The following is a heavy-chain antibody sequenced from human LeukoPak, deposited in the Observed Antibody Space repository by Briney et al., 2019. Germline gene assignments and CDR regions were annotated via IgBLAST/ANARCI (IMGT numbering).Heavy chain of an antibody. CDR2: ISGSGGST. V-gene: IGHV3-23*01. J-gene: IGHJ4*02. D-gene: IGHD3-22*01. CDR3: AKTRDLHYYDSSGYYGYFDY. Sequence: PGGSLRLSCAASGFTFSSYAMSWVRQAPGKGLEWVSAISGSGGSTYYADSVKGRFTISRDNSKNTLYLQMNSLRAEDTAVYYCAKTRDLHYYDSSGYYGYFDYWGQGTLVTVSS. CDR1: GFTFSSYA.